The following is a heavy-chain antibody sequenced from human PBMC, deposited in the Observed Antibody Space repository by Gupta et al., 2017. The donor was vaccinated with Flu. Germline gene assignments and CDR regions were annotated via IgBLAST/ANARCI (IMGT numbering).Heavy chain of an antibody. CDR2: INPNSGGT. J-gene: IGHJ4*02. V-gene: IGHV1-2*02. CDR1: GYTFTGYY. Sequence: QVQLVQSGAEVKKPGASVKVSCKASGYTFTGYYMHWVRQAPGQGLEWMGWINPNSGGTNYAQKFQGRVTMTRDTSISTAYMELSRLRSDDTAVYYCARDVHYYDSSGYYYKWGQGTLVTVSS. D-gene: IGHD3-22*01. CDR3: ARDVHYYDSSGYYYK.